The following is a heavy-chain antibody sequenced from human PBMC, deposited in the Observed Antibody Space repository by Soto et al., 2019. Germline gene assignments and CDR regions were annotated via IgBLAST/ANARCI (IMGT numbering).Heavy chain of an antibody. Sequence: SGPTLVNPTETLTLTRTVSGFSLSNARMGVSWIRQPPGKALEWLAHIFSNDEKSYSTSLKSRLTISKDTSKSQVVLTMTNMDPVDTATYYCARRPFNWNDDYYYGMDVWGQGTTVTVSS. CDR3: ARRPFNWNDDYYYGMDV. V-gene: IGHV2-26*01. J-gene: IGHJ6*02. CDR2: IFSNDEK. CDR1: GFSLSNARMG. D-gene: IGHD1-20*01.